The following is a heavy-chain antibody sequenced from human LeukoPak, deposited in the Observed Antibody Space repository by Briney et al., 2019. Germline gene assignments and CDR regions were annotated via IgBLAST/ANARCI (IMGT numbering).Heavy chain of an antibody. D-gene: IGHD5-12*01. V-gene: IGHV3-23*01. Sequence: PGGSLRLSCAASGFTFSSYAMSWVRQAPGKGLEWVSALSGSGANTYYADSVRGRFTISRDNSKNTLYLQMDSLRAEDTAVYYCAKVISSYSSFDSYWGQGTLVTVSS. CDR3: AKVISSYSSFDSY. J-gene: IGHJ4*02. CDR1: GFTFSSYA. CDR2: LSGSGANT.